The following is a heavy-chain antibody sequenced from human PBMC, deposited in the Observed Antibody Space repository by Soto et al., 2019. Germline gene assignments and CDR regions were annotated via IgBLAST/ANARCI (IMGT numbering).Heavy chain of an antibody. J-gene: IGHJ3*02. V-gene: IGHV1-69*13. CDR2: IIPIFGTA. D-gene: IGHD5-12*01. Sequence: ASVKVSCKASGGTFSSYAISWVRQAPGQELEWMGGIIPIFGTANHAQKFQGRVTITADESTSTAYMELSSLRSEDAAVYYCARAEVATTPEGAFDIWGQGTMVTVSS. CDR1: GGTFSSYA. CDR3: ARAEVATTPEGAFDI.